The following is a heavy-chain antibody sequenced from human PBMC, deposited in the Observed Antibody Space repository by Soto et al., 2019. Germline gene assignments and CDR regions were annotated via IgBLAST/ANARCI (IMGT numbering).Heavy chain of an antibody. CDR2: SNPISGVT. D-gene: IGHD4-4*01. CDR3: ARTTTFRAFQAFDY. J-gene: IGHJ4*02. Sequence: QVQLVQSGAEVKKPGASVKVSCKTSGYIFTGYYIHWVRQAPGLGLEWMGSSNPISGVTNYAQKFQGRVTMTRDTSISTAYMELTRLRPDDTAVYYCARTTTFRAFQAFDYWGQGDLVTVSS. V-gene: IGHV1-2*02. CDR1: GYIFTGYY.